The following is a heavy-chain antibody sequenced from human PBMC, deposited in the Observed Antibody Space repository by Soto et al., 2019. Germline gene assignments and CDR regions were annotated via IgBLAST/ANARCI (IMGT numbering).Heavy chain of an antibody. D-gene: IGHD4-17*01. V-gene: IGHV4-34*01. CDR2: INHSGST. Sequence: PSETLSLTCAVYGGSFSGYYWSWIRQPPGKGLEWIGEINHSGSTNYNPSLKSRVTISVDTSKNQFSLKLSSVTAADTTVYYCARGGRYHGYGGRTWGYFDLWGRGTLVTVSS. CDR3: ARGGRYHGYGGRTWGYFDL. CDR1: GGSFSGYY. J-gene: IGHJ2*01.